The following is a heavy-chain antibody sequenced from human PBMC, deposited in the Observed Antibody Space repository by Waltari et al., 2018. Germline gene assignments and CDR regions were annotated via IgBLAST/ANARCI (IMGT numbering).Heavy chain of an antibody. CDR1: GGSFSGYY. V-gene: IGHV4-34*01. D-gene: IGHD6-13*01. Sequence: QVQLQQWGAGLLKPSETLSLTCAVYGGSFSGYYWSWIRQPPGKGLEWIGEINHSGSTNYNPSLKSRVTISVDTSKNQFSLKLSSGTAADTAVYYCARGRISSWYGGGFDYWGQGTLVTVSS. J-gene: IGHJ4*02. CDR2: INHSGST. CDR3: ARGRISSWYGGGFDY.